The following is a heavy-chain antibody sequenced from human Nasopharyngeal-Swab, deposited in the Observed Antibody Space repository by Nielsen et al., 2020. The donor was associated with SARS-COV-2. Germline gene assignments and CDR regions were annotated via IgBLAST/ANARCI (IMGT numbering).Heavy chain of an antibody. CDR1: GGSFSGYY. D-gene: IGHD5-18*01. CDR3: AREWIQLWSYYYYGMDV. Sequence: SKTLSLTCAVYGGSFSGYYWSWIRQPPGKGLEWIGEINHSGSTNYNPSLKSRVTISVDTSKNQFSLKLSSVTAADTAVYYCAREWIQLWSYYYYGMDVWGQGTTVTVSS. CDR2: INHSGST. J-gene: IGHJ6*02. V-gene: IGHV4-34*01.